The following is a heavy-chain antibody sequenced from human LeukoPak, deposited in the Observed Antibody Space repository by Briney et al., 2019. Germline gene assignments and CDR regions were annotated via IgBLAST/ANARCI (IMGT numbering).Heavy chain of an antibody. V-gene: IGHV3-30-3*01. CDR3: ARDSQYDFWSGYSSLQWHAFDI. CDR2: ISYDGSNK. J-gene: IGHJ3*02. D-gene: IGHD3-3*01. CDR1: GFTFSSYA. Sequence: GRSLRLSCAASGFTFSSYAMHWVRQAPGKGLEWVAVISYDGSNKYYADSVKGRFTISRDNSKNTLYLQMNSLRAEDTAVYYCARDSQYDFWSGYSSLQWHAFDIWGQGTMVTVSS.